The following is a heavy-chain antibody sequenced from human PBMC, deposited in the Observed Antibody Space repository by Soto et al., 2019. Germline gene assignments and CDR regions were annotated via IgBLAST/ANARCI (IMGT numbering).Heavy chain of an antibody. D-gene: IGHD3-22*01. CDR1: GGSISSYY. CDR2: IYYSGGT. V-gene: IGHV4-59*12. J-gene: IGHJ3*02. CDR3: ARKRGFYYDTRMDEVFDI. Sequence: SETLSLTCTVSGGSISSYYWSWIRQPPGKGLEWIGYIYYSGGTNYNPSLKSRVTISVDTSKNQFSLKLSSVTAADTAVYYCARKRGFYYDTRMDEVFDIWGQGTMVT.